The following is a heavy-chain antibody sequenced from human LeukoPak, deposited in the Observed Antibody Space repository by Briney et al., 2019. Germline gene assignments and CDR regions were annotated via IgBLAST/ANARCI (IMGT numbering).Heavy chain of an antibody. CDR2: ITNGGSNK. CDR3: ARGGAARPDF. V-gene: IGHV3-30*12. Sequence: GGSLRLSCAASGFTFSSYGIHWVRQAPGKGLEWVAYITNGGSNKYYLDSVKGRFTISRDNAKNSLYLQMNSLRVEDTAVYYCARGGAARPDFWGQGTLVTVSS. J-gene: IGHJ4*02. D-gene: IGHD6-6*01. CDR1: GFTFSSYG.